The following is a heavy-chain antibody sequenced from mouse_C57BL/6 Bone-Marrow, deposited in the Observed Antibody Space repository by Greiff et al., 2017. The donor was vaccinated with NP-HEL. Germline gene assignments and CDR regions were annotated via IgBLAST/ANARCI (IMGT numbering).Heavy chain of an antibody. V-gene: IGHV5-4*01. CDR2: ISDGGSYT. D-gene: IGHD2-3*01. CDR1: GFTFSSYA. Sequence: EVMLVESGGGLVKPGGSLKLSCAASGFTFSSYAMSWVRQTPEKRLEWVATISDGGSYTYYPDNVKGRFTISRDNAKNNLYLQMSHLKSEDTAMYYCARDGGYYPAWFAYWGQGTLVTVSA. J-gene: IGHJ3*01. CDR3: ARDGGYYPAWFAY.